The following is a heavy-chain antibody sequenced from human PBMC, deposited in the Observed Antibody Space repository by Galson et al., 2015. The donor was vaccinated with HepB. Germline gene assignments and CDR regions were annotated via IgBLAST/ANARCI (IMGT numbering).Heavy chain of an antibody. D-gene: IGHD3-22*01. CDR1: GYTFTSYG. CDR3: ARDHDSSGRGAPNWFDP. CDR2: ISAYNGNT. J-gene: IGHJ5*02. Sequence: SVKVSCKASGYTFTSYGISWVRQAPGQGLEWMGWISAYNGNTNYAQKLQGRVTMTTDTSTSTAYMELRSLRSDDTAVYYCARDHDSSGRGAPNWFDPWGQGTLVTVSS. V-gene: IGHV1-18*04.